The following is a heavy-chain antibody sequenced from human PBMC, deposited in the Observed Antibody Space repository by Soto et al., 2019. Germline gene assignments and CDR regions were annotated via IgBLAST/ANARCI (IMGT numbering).Heavy chain of an antibody. CDR1: GGTFGSYA. CDR2: IIPVSGAA. CDR3: ATALGCRSTSCTLDY. J-gene: IGHJ4*02. D-gene: IGHD2-2*01. V-gene: IGHV1-69*01. Sequence: QVQLVQSGAEVKKPGSSVKVSCKASGGTFGSYAFSWVRQAPGQGLEWMGGIIPVSGAAHYAQKIQGRVTITADESTSTAYMELSSLSSQDTDVYYCATALGCRSTSCTLDYWGQGTRVIVSS.